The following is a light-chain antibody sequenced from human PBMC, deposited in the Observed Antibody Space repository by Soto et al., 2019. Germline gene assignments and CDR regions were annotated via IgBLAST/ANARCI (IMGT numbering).Light chain of an antibody. V-gene: IGLV1-47*02. J-gene: IGLJ2*01. Sequence: QSVLTQPPSASGTPGQKVFISCSGSSSNIGGTNYAYWYQQLPGAAPKLLMHSNNLRPSGVPERISGSKFGTAASLAISGLRSEDEAVYYSASWDDRLGAVIFGGGPKVTVL. CDR2: SNN. CDR1: SSNIGGTNY. CDR3: ASWDDRLGAVI.